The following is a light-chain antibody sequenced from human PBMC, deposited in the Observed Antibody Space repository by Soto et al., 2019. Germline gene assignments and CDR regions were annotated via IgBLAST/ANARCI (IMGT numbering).Light chain of an antibody. CDR3: ETWDSNTHV. J-gene: IGLJ3*02. Sequence: QLVLTQSSSASASLGSSVKLTCTLSSGHSSYIIAWHQQQPGKAPRYLMKLEGSGSYNKGSGVPDRFSGPSSGADRYLTISNLQFEDEADYYCETWDSNTHVFGGGTKLTVL. CDR1: SGHSSYI. V-gene: IGLV4-60*02. CDR2: LEGSGSY.